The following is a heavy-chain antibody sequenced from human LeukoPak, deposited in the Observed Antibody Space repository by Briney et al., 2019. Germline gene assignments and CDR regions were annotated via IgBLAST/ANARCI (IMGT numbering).Heavy chain of an antibody. Sequence: GGSLRLSCAASGFTFSNYAMSWVRQAPGKGLEWVSSISSSSSYIYYADSVKGRFTISRDNAKNSLYLQMNSLRAEDTAVYYCARDRTQYVDYWGQGTLVTVSS. J-gene: IGHJ4*02. CDR3: ARDRTQYVDY. V-gene: IGHV3-21*01. CDR1: GFTFSNYA. CDR2: ISSSSSYI.